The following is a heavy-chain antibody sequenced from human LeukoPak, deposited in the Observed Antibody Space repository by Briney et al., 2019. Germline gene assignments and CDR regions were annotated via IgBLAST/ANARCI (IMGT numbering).Heavy chain of an antibody. Sequence: GGSLRLSCAASGFAFSSFGMHWVRQAPGKGLEWVAVIRYDGSNEDYADSVKGRFTISRDNSKNTLYLQMNSLRVEDTAVYYCARDRYCSGSGCYGWFDPWGQGTLATVSS. CDR3: ARDRYCSGSGCYGWFDP. CDR1: GFAFSSFG. CDR2: IRYDGSNE. V-gene: IGHV3-33*01. D-gene: IGHD2-15*01. J-gene: IGHJ5*02.